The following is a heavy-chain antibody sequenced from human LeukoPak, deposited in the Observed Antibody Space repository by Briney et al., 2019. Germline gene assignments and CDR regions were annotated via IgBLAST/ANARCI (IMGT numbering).Heavy chain of an antibody. CDR1: GFTFSSYA. CDR2: ISGSGGST. V-gene: IGHV3-23*01. CDR3: AKDRGWCFEY. Sequence: GSLRLSCAASGFTFSSYAMSWVRQAPGKGLEWVSAISGSGGSTYYADSVKGRFTVSRDNSKHTLYLQMNSLRVEDTAVYYCAKDRGWCFEYWGQGTLVTVSS. D-gene: IGHD6-19*01. J-gene: IGHJ4*02.